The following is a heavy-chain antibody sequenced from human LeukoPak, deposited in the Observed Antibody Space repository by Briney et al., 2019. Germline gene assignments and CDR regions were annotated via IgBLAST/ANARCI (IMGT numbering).Heavy chain of an antibody. V-gene: IGHV3-7*01. CDR2: IKQDGSEK. J-gene: IGHJ3*02. Sequence: GGSLRLSCAASGFTLSSYWMSWVRQAPGKGLERVANIKQDGSEKYYVDSVKGRFTISRDNAKNSLYLQMNSLRAEDTAVYYCARDGWYYDSSGYPSDAFDIWGQGTMVTVSS. CDR3: ARDGWYYDSSGYPSDAFDI. CDR1: GFTLSSYW. D-gene: IGHD3-22*01.